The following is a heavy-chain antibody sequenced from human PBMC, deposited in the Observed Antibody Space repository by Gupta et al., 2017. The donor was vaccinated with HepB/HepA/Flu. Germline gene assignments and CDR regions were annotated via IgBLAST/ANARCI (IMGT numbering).Heavy chain of an antibody. CDR2: IYYSGST. CDR3: ARLYSGSYHFDY. CDR1: GGSISSSSYY. Sequence: QLQLQESGPGLVKPSETLSLTCTVSGGSISSSSYYWGWIRQPPGKGLEWIGSIYYSGSTYYNPSLKSRVTISVDTSKNQFSLKLSSVTAADTAVYYCARLYSGSYHFDYWGQGTLVTVSS. V-gene: IGHV4-39*01. D-gene: IGHD1-26*01. J-gene: IGHJ4*02.